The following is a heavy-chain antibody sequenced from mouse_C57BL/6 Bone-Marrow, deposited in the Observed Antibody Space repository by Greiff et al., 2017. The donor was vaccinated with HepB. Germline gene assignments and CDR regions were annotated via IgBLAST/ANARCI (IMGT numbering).Heavy chain of an antibody. V-gene: IGHV1-81*01. Sequence: VKLQESGAELARPGASVKLSCKASGYTFTSYGISWVKQRTGQGLEWIGEIYPRSGNTYYNEKFKGKATLTADKSSSTAYMELRSLTSEDSAVYFCARSVYYRNYEGWFAYWGQGTLVTVSA. D-gene: IGHD2-5*01. CDR2: IYPRSGNT. J-gene: IGHJ3*01. CDR3: ARSVYYRNYEGWFAY. CDR1: GYTFTSYG.